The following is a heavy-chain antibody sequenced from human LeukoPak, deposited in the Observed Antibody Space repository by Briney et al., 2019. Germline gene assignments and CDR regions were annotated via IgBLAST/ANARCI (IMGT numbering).Heavy chain of an antibody. CDR3: ARVYDYVWGSYRRYYFDY. V-gene: IGHV1-46*01. CDR1: GYTFTSYY. Sequence: ASVKVSCKASGYTFTSYYMHWVRQAPGQGLEWMGIINPSGGSTSYAQKFQGRVTMTRDTSTSTVYMELSSLRSEDTAVYYCARVYDYVWGSYRRYYFDYWGQGTLVTVSS. CDR2: INPSGGST. D-gene: IGHD3-16*02. J-gene: IGHJ4*02.